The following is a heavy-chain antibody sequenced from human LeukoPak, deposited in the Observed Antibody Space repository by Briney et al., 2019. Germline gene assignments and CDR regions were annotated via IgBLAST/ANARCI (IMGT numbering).Heavy chain of an antibody. CDR3: ARARWGGYFGAFEI. J-gene: IGHJ3*02. CDR1: GFTSSSYD. D-gene: IGHD3-3*01. Sequence: PGGSLRLSCAASGFTSSSYDMHWVRQATGKGLEWVSAIGTAGDTYYPGSVKGRFTISRENAKNSLYLQMNSLRAGDTAVYYCARARWGGYFGAFEIWGQGTMVTVSS. V-gene: IGHV3-13*04. CDR2: IGTAGDT.